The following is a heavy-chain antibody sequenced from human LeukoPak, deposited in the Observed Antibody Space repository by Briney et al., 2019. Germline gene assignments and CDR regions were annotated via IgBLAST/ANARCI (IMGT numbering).Heavy chain of an antibody. Sequence: SETLSLTCTVSGGSISSGTYYWGWVRQPPGKGLQWIGSSHYSGSNYYNPSLKSRVIISVDTSNNQFSLRLTSVTAADTAVYYCARLSRWYERSGYFFDDYWGQGTLVTVAS. CDR2: SHYSGSN. D-gene: IGHD3-22*01. CDR3: ARLSRWYERSGYFFDDY. V-gene: IGHV4-39*01. CDR1: GGSISSGTYY. J-gene: IGHJ4*02.